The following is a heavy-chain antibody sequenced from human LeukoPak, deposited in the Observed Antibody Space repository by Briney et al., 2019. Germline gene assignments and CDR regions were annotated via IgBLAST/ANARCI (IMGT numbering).Heavy chain of an antibody. CDR2: INSDGSST. V-gene: IGHV3-74*01. CDR3: ARDKVYDGSGTYGY. CDR1: GFTFSSYC. D-gene: IGHD3-10*01. Sequence: GGSLRLSCAASGFTFSSYCMHWVRQVPGKGLVWVSHINSDGSSTSYADSVKGRFTISRDNAKNTLYLQMNSLRAEDTAVYFCARDKVYDGSGTYGYWGQGTLVTVSS. J-gene: IGHJ4*02.